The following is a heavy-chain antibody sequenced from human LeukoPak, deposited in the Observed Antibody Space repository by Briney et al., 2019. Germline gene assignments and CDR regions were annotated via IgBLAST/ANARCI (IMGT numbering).Heavy chain of an antibody. CDR3: ARGPYFGGNQSAFDI. D-gene: IGHD4-23*01. J-gene: IGHJ3*02. V-gene: IGHV4-34*01. CDR1: GGSFSGYY. CDR2: INHSGST. Sequence: SEALSLTCAVYGGSFSGYYWSWIRQPPGKGLEWIGEINHSGSTNYSPSIKSRFTIAVDTSKNQFSLKLSSVPAADTAVYYWARGPYFGGNQSAFDIWGQGTMVTVSS.